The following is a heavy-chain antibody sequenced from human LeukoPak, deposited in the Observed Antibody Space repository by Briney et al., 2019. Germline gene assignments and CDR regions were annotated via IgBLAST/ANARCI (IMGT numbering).Heavy chain of an antibody. J-gene: IGHJ6*02. D-gene: IGHD6-13*01. CDR1: GYTFTGYY. CDR3: AREMYSSSWYPYYYYGMDV. V-gene: IGHV1-2*02. Sequence: ASVKVSCKASGYTFTGYYMHWVRQAPGQGLEWMGWINPNSGGTNYAQKFQGRVTMTRDTSISTAYMEPSRLRSDDTAVYYCAREMYSSSWYPYYYYGMDVWGQGTTVTVSS. CDR2: INPNSGGT.